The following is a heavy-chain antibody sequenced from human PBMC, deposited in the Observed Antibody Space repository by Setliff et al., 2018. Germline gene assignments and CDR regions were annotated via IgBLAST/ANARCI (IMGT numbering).Heavy chain of an antibody. Sequence: GGSLRLSCSVSGFTFTNYWMTWVRQAPGKGLEWVANIKQDGGKTYYVDSVKGRFSISRDNAKNSLYLQMNSLRAEDTAVYYCAKYYSDNSGPRGAFDYWGQGTLVTVSS. CDR2: IKQDGGKT. J-gene: IGHJ4*02. CDR1: GFTFTNYW. CDR3: AKYYSDNSGPRGAFDY. D-gene: IGHD3-22*01. V-gene: IGHV3-7*01.